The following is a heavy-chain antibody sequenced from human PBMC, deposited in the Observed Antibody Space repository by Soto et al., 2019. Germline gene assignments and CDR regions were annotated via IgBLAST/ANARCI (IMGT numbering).Heavy chain of an antibody. CDR2: IYYSGTA. CDR1: GYSISSSNW. V-gene: IGHV4-28*01. CDR3: ATQEVGGSYVYTFDP. Sequence: SETLSLTCAVSGYSISSSNWWGWIRQPPGKGLEWIGYIYYSGTAYYNPSLKSRVTISVDTSKNQFSLKLSSVTAADTAVYYCATQEVGGSYVYTFDPWGQGTLVTVSS. D-gene: IGHD1-26*01. J-gene: IGHJ5*02.